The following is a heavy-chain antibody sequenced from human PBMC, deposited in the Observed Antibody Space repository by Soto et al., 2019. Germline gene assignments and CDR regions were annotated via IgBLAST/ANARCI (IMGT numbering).Heavy chain of an antibody. D-gene: IGHD3-9*01. CDR1: GYTFTSYG. J-gene: IGHJ6*02. CDR2: ISAYNGNT. V-gene: IGHV1-18*01. CDR3: ARKGSGVLTGYYNPNYYYDGMDV. Sequence: GESLKISCKASGYTFTSYGISWVRQAPGQGLEWMGWISAYNGNTNYAQKLQGRVTMTTDTSTSTAYMELRSLRSDDTAVYYCARKGSGVLTGYYNPNYYYDGMDVWGQGTTVTVSS.